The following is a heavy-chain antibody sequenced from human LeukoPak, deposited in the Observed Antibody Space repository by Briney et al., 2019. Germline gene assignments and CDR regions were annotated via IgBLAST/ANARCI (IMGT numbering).Heavy chain of an antibody. Sequence: GGSLRLSCAAAGFTFSSYAMSWVRQAPGKGLEWVSAISGSGGSTYYADSVKGRFTISRDNSKNTLYLQMNSLRAEDTAVYYCAKSIAVAGYFDYWGQGTLVTVSS. CDR2: ISGSGGST. J-gene: IGHJ4*02. CDR3: AKSIAVAGYFDY. D-gene: IGHD6-19*01. V-gene: IGHV3-23*01. CDR1: GFTFSSYA.